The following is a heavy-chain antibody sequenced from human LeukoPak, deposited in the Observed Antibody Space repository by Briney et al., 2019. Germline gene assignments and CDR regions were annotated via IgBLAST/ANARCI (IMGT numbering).Heavy chain of an antibody. J-gene: IGHJ4*02. V-gene: IGHV6-1*01. Sequence: SQTLSLTCAISGDTVSSNTAAWNWTRQSPSRGLEWLGRTYYRSKWYNNYAVSVKSRISINPDTSKNQFSLQLKSVTPEDTAVYYCAREETGDQNFDYWGQGTLVTVSS. CDR3: AREETGDQNFDY. CDR2: TYYRSKWYN. D-gene: IGHD7-27*01. CDR1: GDTVSSNTAA.